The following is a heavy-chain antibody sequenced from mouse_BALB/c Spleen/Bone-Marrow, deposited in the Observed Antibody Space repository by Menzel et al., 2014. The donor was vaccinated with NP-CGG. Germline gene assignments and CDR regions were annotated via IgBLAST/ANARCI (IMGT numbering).Heavy chain of an antibody. CDR2: IDPENGDT. J-gene: IGHJ3*01. V-gene: IGHV14-4*02. D-gene: IGHD2-3*01. CDR1: GFNIKDYY. Sequence: EVQLVESGAELVRSGASVKLSCTASGFNIKDYYMHWVKQRPEQGLEWIGWIDPENGDTEYAPKFQGKATMTADTSSITAYLQLSSLTSEDTAVYYCNGGYYEAWFAYWGQGTLVTVSA. CDR3: NGGYYEAWFAY.